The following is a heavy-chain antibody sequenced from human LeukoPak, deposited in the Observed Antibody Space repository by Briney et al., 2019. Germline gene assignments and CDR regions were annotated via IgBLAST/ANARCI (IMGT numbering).Heavy chain of an antibody. V-gene: IGHV4-59*08. J-gene: IGHJ4*02. D-gene: IGHD3-9*01. CDR1: GGSISSYY. CDR2: IYYSGST. CDR3: ARRGIRYSVDY. Sequence: SETLSLTCTVSGGSISSYYWSWIRQPPGKGLEWIGYIYYSGSTNYNPSLKSRVTISVDTSKNQFSLKLSSVTAADTAVYYCARRGIRYSVDYWGQGTLVTVSS.